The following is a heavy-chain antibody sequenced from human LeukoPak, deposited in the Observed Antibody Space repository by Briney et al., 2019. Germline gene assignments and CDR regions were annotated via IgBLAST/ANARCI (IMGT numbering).Heavy chain of an antibody. J-gene: IGHJ4*02. V-gene: IGHV3-15*01. Sequence: GGSLRLSRAASGFTFSKAWMSSVRQAPGQERKCVGRIKRKTDGGATDYAAPVKGRFTISRDDSKNTLYLQMNSLKTEDTAVYYCTTEPDSGSYLLPLDYWGQGALVTVSS. CDR2: IKRKTDGGAT. CDR1: GFTFSKAW. CDR3: TTEPDSGSYLLPLDY. D-gene: IGHD1-26*01.